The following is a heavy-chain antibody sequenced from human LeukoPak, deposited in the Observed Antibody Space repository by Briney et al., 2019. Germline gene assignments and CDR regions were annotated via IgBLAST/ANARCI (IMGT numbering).Heavy chain of an antibody. CDR2: IYPGDSDT. J-gene: IGHJ4*02. CDR3: ARLVTSYDYVWGSYSD. V-gene: IGHV5-51*01. CDR1: GYSFTSYW. D-gene: IGHD3-16*01. Sequence: RGESLKISCKGSGYSFTSYWIGWVRQMPGKGLEWMGIIYPGDSDTRYSPSFQGQVTISADKSISTAYLQWSSLKASDTAMYYCARLVTSYDYVWGSYSDWGQGTLVTVSS.